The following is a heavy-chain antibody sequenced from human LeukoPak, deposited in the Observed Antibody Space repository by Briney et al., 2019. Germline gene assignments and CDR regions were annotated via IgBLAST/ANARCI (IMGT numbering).Heavy chain of an antibody. CDR1: GFTFSRYS. D-gene: IGHD2-2*01. CDR2: ISSSSSYI. Sequence: GGSLRLSCAASGFTFSRYSMNWVRQAPGKGLEWVSSISSSSSYIYYADSVKGRFTISRDNAKNSLYLHMNSLRAEDTAVYYCAKSIVVVPAALDYWGQGTLVTVSS. V-gene: IGHV3-21*04. J-gene: IGHJ4*02. CDR3: AKSIVVVPAALDY.